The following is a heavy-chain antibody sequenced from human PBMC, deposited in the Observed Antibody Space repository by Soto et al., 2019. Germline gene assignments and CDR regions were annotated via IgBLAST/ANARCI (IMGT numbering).Heavy chain of an antibody. Sequence: VQLLESGGGLVQPGGSLRLSCEASGFTFSNYAMAWVRQTPGEGPEWVSTIGGGDDIFYAESVQGRFIISRADSRITIYRQMDNLRVENTAIDFYANDFISYNRINDSFHVWGQGTIGTVST. J-gene: IGHJ3*01. CDR3: ANDFISYNRINDSFHV. D-gene: IGHD3-3*02. V-gene: IGHV3-23*01. CDR1: GFTFSNYA. CDR2: IGGGDDI.